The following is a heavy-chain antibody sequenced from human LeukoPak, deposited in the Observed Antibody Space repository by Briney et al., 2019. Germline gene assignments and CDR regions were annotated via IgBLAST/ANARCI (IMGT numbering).Heavy chain of an antibody. CDR2: IYPGDSDT. V-gene: IGHV5-51*01. CDR3: ARESSGRTLDY. Sequence: GESLEISCKGSGYSFTSFWIAWVRQMPGKGLEWMGIIYPGDSDTRYSPSFQGQVTISADKSISTAYLQWSSLKASDTAMYYCARESSGRTLDYWGQGTQVTVSS. D-gene: IGHD3-22*01. J-gene: IGHJ4*02. CDR1: GYSFTSFW.